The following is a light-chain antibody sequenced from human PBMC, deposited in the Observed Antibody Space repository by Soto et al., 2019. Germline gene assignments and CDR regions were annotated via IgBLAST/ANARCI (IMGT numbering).Light chain of an antibody. Sequence: EIVMTQSPATLSVSPGERATLSCRASQSVSINLAWFQQKPGQAPRLLIYGASTRATGIPARFSGSGSGTEFTLTISSLQAEDFAVYYCQQCKDWPLSVGGGTKVEIK. CDR1: QSVSIN. CDR3: QQCKDWPLS. V-gene: IGKV3-15*01. CDR2: GAS. J-gene: IGKJ4*01.